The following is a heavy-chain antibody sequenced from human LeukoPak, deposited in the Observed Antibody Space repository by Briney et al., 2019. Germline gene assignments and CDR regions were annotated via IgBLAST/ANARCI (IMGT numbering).Heavy chain of an antibody. CDR2: IIPILGIA. D-gene: IGHD1-1*01. CDR3: ASPRYNWNRPSGEGKGYYYGMDV. Sequence: ASVKVSCKASGGTFSSYAISWVRQAPGQGLEWMGRIIPILGIANYAQKFQGRVTITADKSTSTAYMELSSLRFEDTAVYYCASPRYNWNRPSGEGKGYYYGMDVWGQGTTVTVSS. CDR1: GGTFSSYA. V-gene: IGHV1-69*04. J-gene: IGHJ6*02.